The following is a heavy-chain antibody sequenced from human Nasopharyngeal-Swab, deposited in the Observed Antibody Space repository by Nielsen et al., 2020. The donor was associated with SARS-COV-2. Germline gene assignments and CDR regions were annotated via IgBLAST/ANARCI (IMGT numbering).Heavy chain of an antibody. D-gene: IGHD3-9*01. J-gene: IGHJ4*02. V-gene: IGHV4-30-4*01. CDR1: GDSISSGKDY. CDR2: IDYSGST. CDR3: ARLGRYYDTLSEYARHFDY. Sequence: SETLSLTCTVSGDSISSGKDYWNWIRQTPGRGLEWIGYIDYSGSTDHNPSLKSRVTISVDTSKNQFSLKVNSVTAADTAVYYCARLGRYYDTLSEYARHFDYWGQGILVTVSS.